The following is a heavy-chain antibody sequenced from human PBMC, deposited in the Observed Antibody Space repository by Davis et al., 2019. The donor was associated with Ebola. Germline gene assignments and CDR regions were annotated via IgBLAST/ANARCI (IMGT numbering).Heavy chain of an antibody. Sequence: ASVKVSCKASGYTFTSYGISWVRQAPGQGLEWMGWISVYNGKTNYAQKVQGRVTMTTDTSTSTAYMELRSLRSDDTAVYYCARFSDFWSGYPHGYYMDVWGKGTTVTVSS. CDR1: GYTFTSYG. D-gene: IGHD3-3*01. CDR2: ISVYNGKT. CDR3: ARFSDFWSGYPHGYYMDV. V-gene: IGHV1-18*01. J-gene: IGHJ6*03.